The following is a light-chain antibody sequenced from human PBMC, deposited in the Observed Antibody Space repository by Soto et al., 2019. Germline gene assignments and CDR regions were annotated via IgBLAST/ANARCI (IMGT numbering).Light chain of an antibody. V-gene: IGKV1-5*03. CDR3: QQLNSYPIT. CDR1: QTISSW. CDR2: KAS. J-gene: IGKJ5*01. Sequence: IQLTQSPSSLSASVGDRVTITCLAIQTISSWLAWYQQKPGKAPKLLIYKASTLKSGVPSRFSGSGSGTEFTLTISSLQPEDFATYYCQQLNSYPITFGQGTRLEIK.